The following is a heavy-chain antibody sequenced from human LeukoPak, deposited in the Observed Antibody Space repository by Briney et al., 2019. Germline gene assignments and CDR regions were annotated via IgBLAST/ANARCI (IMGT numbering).Heavy chain of an antibody. CDR3: AKDSAYCGGDCYSQDAFDI. J-gene: IGHJ3*02. V-gene: IGHV3-7*03. D-gene: IGHD2-21*02. Sequence: GGSLRLSCAASGFTFSSYWMSWVRQAPGKGLEWVANIKQDGSEKYYVDSVKGRFTISRDNSKNTLYLQMNSLRAEDTAVYYCAKDSAYCGGDCYSQDAFDIWGQGTMVTVSS. CDR1: GFTFSSYW. CDR2: IKQDGSEK.